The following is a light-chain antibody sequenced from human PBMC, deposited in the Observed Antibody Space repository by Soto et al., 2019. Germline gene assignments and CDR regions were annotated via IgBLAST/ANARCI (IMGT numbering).Light chain of an antibody. Sequence: QSALTQPASVSGSPGQSITISCTGTSSDVGGYNYVSWYQQHPGKAPKLMIYDVSNRPSGVSNRISGSKSGNTASLTISGLQAEDEAEYYSSSYTSSSTLEVFGGGTKLTVL. CDR1: SSDVGGYNY. V-gene: IGLV2-14*01. J-gene: IGLJ2*01. CDR2: DVS. CDR3: SSYTSSSTLEV.